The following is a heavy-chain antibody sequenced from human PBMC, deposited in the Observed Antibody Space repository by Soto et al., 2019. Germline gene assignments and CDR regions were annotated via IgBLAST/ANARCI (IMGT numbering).Heavy chain of an antibody. CDR3: ARGRGYCSSTSCYTFDY. D-gene: IGHD2-2*02. J-gene: IGHJ4*02. V-gene: IGHV4-30-2*01. CDR1: GGSISSGGYS. CDR2: IYHSGST. Sequence: SETLSLTCAVPGGSISSGGYSWSWIRQPPGKGLEWIGYIYHSGSTYYNPSLKSRVTISVDRSKNQFSLKLSSVTAADTAVYYCARGRGYCSSTSCYTFDYWGQGTLVTVSS.